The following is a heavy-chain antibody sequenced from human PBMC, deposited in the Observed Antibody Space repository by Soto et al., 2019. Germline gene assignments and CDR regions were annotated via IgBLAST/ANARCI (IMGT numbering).Heavy chain of an antibody. CDR3: ATAILYSGYDYTVDY. Sequence: PSETLSLTCTVSGGSISSGDYYWSWIRQPPGKGLEWIGYIYYSGGTYYNPSLKSRVTISVDTAYMELSSLRSEDTAVYYCATAILYSGYDYTVDYWGQGTLVTVSS. D-gene: IGHD5-12*01. V-gene: IGHV4-30-4*02. CDR2: IYYSGGT. J-gene: IGHJ4*02. CDR1: GGSISSGDYY.